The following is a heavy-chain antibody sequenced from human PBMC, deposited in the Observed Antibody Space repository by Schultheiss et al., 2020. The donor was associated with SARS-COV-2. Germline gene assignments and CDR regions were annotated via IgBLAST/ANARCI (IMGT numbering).Heavy chain of an antibody. V-gene: IGHV4-4*07. CDR2: IYISGSI. CDR1: GGSISSYY. J-gene: IGHJ6*02. Sequence: SETLSLTCTVSGGSISSYYWGWIRQPAGKGLEWIGRIYISGSINYNPSLKSRVTMSVDTSKNQFSLKLRSVTAADTAVYYCARYRPDYDILTGYYNNYYYYYGMDVWGQGTTVTVSS. CDR3: ARYRPDYDILTGYYNNYYYYYGMDV. D-gene: IGHD3-9*01.